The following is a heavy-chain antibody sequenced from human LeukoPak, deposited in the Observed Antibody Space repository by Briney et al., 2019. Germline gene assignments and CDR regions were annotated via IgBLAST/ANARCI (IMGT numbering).Heavy chain of an antibody. CDR3: SREDIGGRAFDI. CDR1: GDSVFSNSAA. Sequence: SQTLSLTCAISGDSVFSNSAAWNWIRQSPSRGLEWLGRTYYRSKWYNDYAVSVKSRITISPDTSKNQFSLQLNSVTPEDTAVYYRSREDIGGRAFDIWGQGTMVTVSS. D-gene: IGHD3-10*01. CDR2: TYYRSKWYN. J-gene: IGHJ3*02. V-gene: IGHV6-1*01.